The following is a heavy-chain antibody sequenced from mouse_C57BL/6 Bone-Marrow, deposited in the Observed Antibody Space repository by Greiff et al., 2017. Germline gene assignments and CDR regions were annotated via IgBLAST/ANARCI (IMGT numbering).Heavy chain of an antibody. V-gene: IGHV1-19*01. CDR2: INPYNGGT. Sequence: VQLQQSGPVLVKPGASVKMSCKASGYTFTDYYMNWVKQSHGKSLEWIGVINPYNGGTSYNQKFKGKATLTVAKSSSPAYMELNSLTSEDSAVYDCARSPLYYGSCGGFAYWGQGTLVTVSA. CDR3: ARSPLYYGSCGGFAY. CDR1: GYTFTDYY. D-gene: IGHD1-1*01. J-gene: IGHJ3*01.